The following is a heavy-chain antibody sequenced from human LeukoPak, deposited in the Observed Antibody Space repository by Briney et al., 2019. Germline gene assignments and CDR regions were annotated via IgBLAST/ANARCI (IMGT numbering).Heavy chain of an antibody. CDR1: GFTFSKSA. CDR3: ARDSEPHPGSWYFSNKSYLEFFLGVDGMDV. Sequence: GGSLRLSCVASGFTFSKSAMSWVRQPPGKGLEWVSAISGSGGDTYYADSVKGRFTISRDNSKNTLYLQMNSLRAEDTAVYYCARDSEPHPGSWYFSNKSYLEFFLGVDGMDVWGQGTTVTVSS. J-gene: IGHJ6*02. V-gene: IGHV3-23*01. CDR2: ISGSGGDT. D-gene: IGHD6-13*01.